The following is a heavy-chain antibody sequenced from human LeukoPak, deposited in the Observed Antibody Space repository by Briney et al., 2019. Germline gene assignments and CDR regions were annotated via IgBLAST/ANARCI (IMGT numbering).Heavy chain of an antibody. V-gene: IGHV4-4*07. CDR1: GGSISSYY. Sequence: PSETLSLTCTVSGGSISSYYWSWIRQPAGKGLEWIGRIYTSGSTNYNPSLKSRVTMSVDTSKNQFSLKLSSVTAADTAVYYCAREEYYYDSSCSNAFDIWGQGTMVTVSS. D-gene: IGHD3-22*01. CDR3: AREEYYYDSSCSNAFDI. J-gene: IGHJ3*02. CDR2: IYTSGST.